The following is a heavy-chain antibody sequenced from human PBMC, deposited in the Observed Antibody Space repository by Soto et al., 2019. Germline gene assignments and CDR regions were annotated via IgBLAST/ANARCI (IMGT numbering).Heavy chain of an antibody. Sequence: TSETLSLTCTVSGGSISSYYWSWIRQPPGKGLEWIGYIYYSGSTNYNPSLKSRVTISVDTSKNQFSPKLSSVTAADTAVYYCARAGGVVRGVRKYGMDVWGQGTTVTVSS. D-gene: IGHD3-10*01. CDR1: GGSISSYY. CDR3: ARAGGVVRGVRKYGMDV. J-gene: IGHJ6*02. CDR2: IYYSGST. V-gene: IGHV4-59*01.